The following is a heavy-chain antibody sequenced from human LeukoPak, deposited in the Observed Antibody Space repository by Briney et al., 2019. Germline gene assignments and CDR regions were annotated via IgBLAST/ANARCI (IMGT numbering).Heavy chain of an antibody. Sequence: NSSETLSLTCTVSGGSISSGDYYWSWIRQPPGKGLEWIGYIYYSGSTYYNPSLKSRVTISVDTSKNQFSLKLSSVTAADTAVYYCARDLLRIAARSTPPGYWGQGTLVTVSS. J-gene: IGHJ4*02. D-gene: IGHD6-6*01. V-gene: IGHV4-30-4*02. CDR1: GGSISSGDYY. CDR3: ARDLLRIAARSTPPGY. CDR2: IYYSGST.